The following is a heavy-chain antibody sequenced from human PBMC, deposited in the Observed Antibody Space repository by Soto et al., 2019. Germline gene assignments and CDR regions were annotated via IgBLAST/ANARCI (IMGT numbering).Heavy chain of an antibody. J-gene: IGHJ4*02. CDR3: ARDRFYYDSGGYLYSFDS. Sequence: EVQLVESGGGLVKPGGSLTLSCRASGFSFSTNGVNWVRQPPGKGLEWVSSISSGSSYIYYADSVKGRFTISRDNAKNLLYLQMNSLRADDTAVYYCARDRFYYDSGGYLYSFDSWGQGTLVTVSS. D-gene: IGHD3-22*01. CDR2: ISSGSSYI. V-gene: IGHV3-21*06. CDR1: GFSFSTNG.